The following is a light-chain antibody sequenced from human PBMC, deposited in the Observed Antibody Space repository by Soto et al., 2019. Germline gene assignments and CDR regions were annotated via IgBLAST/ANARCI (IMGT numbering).Light chain of an antibody. J-gene: IGKJ1*01. CDR2: RAS. CDR1: QSISNW. CDR3: QQYNDYSRT. Sequence: DIQMTQSPSTLSASVGDRVIITCRASQSISNWLAWYQQKPGKAPKLLIYRASNLEGGVSSRFSGSGSGTEFALTISSLQSDDFATYYCQQYNDYSRTVGQGPKVE. V-gene: IGKV1-5*03.